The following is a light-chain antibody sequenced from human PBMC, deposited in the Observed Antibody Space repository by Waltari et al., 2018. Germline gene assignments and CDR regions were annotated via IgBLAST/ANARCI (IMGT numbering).Light chain of an antibody. CDR3: QRYVSLPAT. V-gene: IGKV3-20*01. J-gene: IGKJ1*01. CDR2: HPS. CDR1: QSISKY. Sequence: EIVLTQSPDTLSFSPGERATLSCRASQSISKYLAWYQHKPGQAPRPLIYHPSSSSTGIPDRFIGSGAGTDFSLTSNRLEPEDFAVYYCQRYVSLPATFGQGTKLEIK.